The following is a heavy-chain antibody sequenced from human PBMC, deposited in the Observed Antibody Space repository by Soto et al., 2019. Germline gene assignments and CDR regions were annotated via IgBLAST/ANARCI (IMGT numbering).Heavy chain of an antibody. V-gene: IGHV3-30*18. CDR2: ISYDGNNT. CDR1: GFSISDYG. Sequence: QVQLVESGGGVVQPGWSLRLSCAASGFSISDYGMEWVRQAPGKGLEWVALISYDGNNTYYADSVKGRLTISRDNSKDTLFLQMTGLRAEDTAVYYCAKGAGDRLSLGMDVWGQGTTVTVSS. D-gene: IGHD1-26*01. CDR3: AKGAGDRLSLGMDV. J-gene: IGHJ6*02.